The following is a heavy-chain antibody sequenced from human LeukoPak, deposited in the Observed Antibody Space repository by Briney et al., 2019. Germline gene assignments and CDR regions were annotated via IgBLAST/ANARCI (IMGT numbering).Heavy chain of an antibody. V-gene: IGHV5-51*01. Sequence: VAALNISCKCSGYSFTSYCIGWLRQMPGKRLEWMGIIYPGASDTRYSPSFQGQVTISADKSISTAYLQWSSLKASDTAMYYCARRREDTAMVRAFDIWGQGTMVTVSS. CDR1: GYSFTSYC. J-gene: IGHJ3*02. D-gene: IGHD5-18*01. CDR2: IYPGASDT. CDR3: ARRREDTAMVRAFDI.